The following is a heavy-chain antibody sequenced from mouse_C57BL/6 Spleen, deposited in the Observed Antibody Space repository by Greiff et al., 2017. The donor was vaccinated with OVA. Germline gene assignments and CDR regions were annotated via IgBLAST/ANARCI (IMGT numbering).Heavy chain of an antibody. CDR1: GYTFTSYW. J-gene: IGHJ2*01. Sequence: QVQLQQSGAELVMPGASVKLSCKASGYTFTSYWMHWVKQRPGQGLEWIGEIDPSDSYTNYNQKFKGKSTLTVDKSSSTAYMQLSSLTSEDSAVYYCARGNLYFDYWGQGTTLTVSS. CDR2: IDPSDSYT. V-gene: IGHV1-69*01. CDR3: ARGNLYFDY.